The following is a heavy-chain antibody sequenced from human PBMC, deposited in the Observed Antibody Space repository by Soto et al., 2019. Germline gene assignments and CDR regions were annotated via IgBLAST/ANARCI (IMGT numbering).Heavy chain of an antibody. CDR1: GFTFSSYA. CDR2: ISSNGGST. CDR3: AREDISGYDYRTVGYYYMDV. D-gene: IGHD5-12*01. V-gene: IGHV3-64*01. Sequence: GGSLRLSCAASGFTFSSYAMHWVRQAPGKRLEYLSAISSNGGSTYYANSVKGRFTISRDNSKNTLYPQMGSLRTEDMAVYYCAREDISGYDYRTVGYYYMDVWGKGTTVTVSS. J-gene: IGHJ6*03.